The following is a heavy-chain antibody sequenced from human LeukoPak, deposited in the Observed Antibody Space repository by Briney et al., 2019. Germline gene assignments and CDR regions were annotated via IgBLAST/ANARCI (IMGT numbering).Heavy chain of an antibody. J-gene: IGHJ4*02. CDR1: GFSFSGYA. D-gene: IGHD6-19*01. Sequence: GGSLRLSCAASGFSFSGYAINWVRQAPGKGLEWVSAVTGSGENTFYADSVKGRFTISRDNAKNSLYLQMNSLRAEDTAVYYCARAIAVAQITDYWGQGTLVTVSS. CDR3: ARAIAVAQITDY. V-gene: IGHV3-23*01. CDR2: VTGSGENT.